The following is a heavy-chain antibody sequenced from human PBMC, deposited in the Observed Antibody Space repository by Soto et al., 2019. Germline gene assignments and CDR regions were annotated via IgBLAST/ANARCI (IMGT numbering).Heavy chain of an antibody. V-gene: IGHV1-3*05. D-gene: IGHD6-13*01. Sequence: QVQLVQCGAEEKKPGASVKVSCKASGYSYTSYAMHWVRQAHGQRLEWMGWINAGNGNTKYSQKFQGRVTITRDTSACTAHMELSSLRSEDTAVYYCARVSGRYFLDYWGQGTLVTVSS. CDR1: GYSYTSYA. CDR3: ARVSGRYFLDY. CDR2: INAGNGNT. J-gene: IGHJ4*02.